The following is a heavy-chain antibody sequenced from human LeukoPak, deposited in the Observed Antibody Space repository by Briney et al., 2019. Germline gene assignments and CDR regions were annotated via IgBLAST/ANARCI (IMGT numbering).Heavy chain of an antibody. J-gene: IGHJ4*02. CDR2: ISSSGSTI. V-gene: IGHV3-11*01. CDR3: ARGESRVRGAIDY. Sequence: TGGSLRLPCAASGFTFDDYAMHWVRQAPGKGLEWVSYISSSGSTIYYADSVKGRFTISRDNAKNSLYLQMNSLRAEDTAVYYCARGESRVRGAIDYWGQGTLVTVSS. CDR1: GFTFDDYA. D-gene: IGHD3-10*01.